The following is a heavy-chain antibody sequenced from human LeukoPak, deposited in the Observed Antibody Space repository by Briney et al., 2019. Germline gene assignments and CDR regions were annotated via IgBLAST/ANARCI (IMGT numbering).Heavy chain of an antibody. CDR3: ARNQQYYYDSSGSD. CDR1: GFTVSSNY. D-gene: IGHD3-22*01. J-gene: IGHJ4*02. Sequence: GGSLRLSCEASGFTVSSNYMSWVRQAPGKGLEWVSVIYSGGSTYYADSVKGRFTISRDNSKNTLYLQMNSLRAEDTAVYYCARNQQYYYDSSGSDWGQGTLVTVSS. V-gene: IGHV3-53*01. CDR2: IYSGGST.